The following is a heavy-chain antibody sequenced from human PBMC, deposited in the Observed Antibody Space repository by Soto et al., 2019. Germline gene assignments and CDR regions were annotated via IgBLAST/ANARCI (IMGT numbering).Heavy chain of an antibody. CDR1: GGSMISGDYY. J-gene: IGHJ6*02. CDR2: FHYSEST. CDR3: ARGGPLGYYYYGMDV. Sequence: TLAVTCSVSGGSMISGDYYWSWIRQPPGKGLEWIGTFHYSESTYYNPSLESRVTISVDTSKNQFSLKLSSVTAADTAVYYCARGGPLGYYYYGMDVWGQGTTVTVSS. V-gene: IGHV4-30-2*03.